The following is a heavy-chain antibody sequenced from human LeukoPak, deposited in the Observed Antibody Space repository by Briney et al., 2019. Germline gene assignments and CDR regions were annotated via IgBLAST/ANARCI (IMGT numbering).Heavy chain of an antibody. D-gene: IGHD3-3*01. CDR2: IIPIFGTA. CDR1: GGTSSSYA. V-gene: IGHV1-69*13. CDR3: ARDWPYYDFWSGYYSCVY. Sequence: ASVKVSCKASGGTSSSYAISWVRQAPGQGLEWMGGIIPIFGTANYAQKFQGRVTITADESTSTAYMELSSLRSEDTAVYYCARDWPYYDFWSGYYSCVYWGQGTLVTVSS. J-gene: IGHJ4*02.